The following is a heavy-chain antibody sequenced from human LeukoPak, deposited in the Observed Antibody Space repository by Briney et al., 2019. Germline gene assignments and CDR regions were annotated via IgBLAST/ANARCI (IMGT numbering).Heavy chain of an antibody. J-gene: IGHJ3*02. CDR2: IYTSGST. V-gene: IGHV4-61*02. D-gene: IGHD6-13*01. Sequence: PSETLSLTCTVSGGSISSGSYYWSWIRQPAGKGLEWIGRIYTSGSTNYNPSLKSRVTISVDTSKNQFSLKLSSVTAADTAVYYCARDPLPISSSRDDAFDIWGQGTMVTVSS. CDR3: ARDPLPISSSRDDAFDI. CDR1: GGSISSGSYY.